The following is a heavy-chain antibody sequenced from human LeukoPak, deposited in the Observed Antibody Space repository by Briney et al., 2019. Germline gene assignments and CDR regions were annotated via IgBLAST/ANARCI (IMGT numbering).Heavy chain of an antibody. V-gene: IGHV1-46*01. CDR1: GYTFTSNY. Sequence: ASVKVSCKSFGYTFTSNYMHWVRQAPGQGPEWMGVISPSGASTTYAQTFQGRVTLTRDMSTSIDYLELSSLRSEDTAVYYCARDNSVRDEAWWFSPWGQGTLVTVSS. D-gene: IGHD5-24*01. CDR2: ISPSGAST. J-gene: IGHJ5*02. CDR3: ARDNSVRDEAWWFSP.